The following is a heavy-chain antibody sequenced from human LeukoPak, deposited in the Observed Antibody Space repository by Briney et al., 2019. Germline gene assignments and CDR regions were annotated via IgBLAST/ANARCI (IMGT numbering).Heavy chain of an antibody. J-gene: IGHJ4*02. CDR2: ISGSGSGGST. CDR1: GFTFSSSA. D-gene: IGHD2-2*01. CDR3: AKSIVVVPAAILHFDY. Sequence: GGSLRLSCAASGFTFSSSAMSWVRQAPGKGLEWVSSISGSGSGGSTYYADSVKGRFTISRDNSKNTLYLQMNSLRAEDTAVYYCAKSIVVVPAAILHFDYWGQGTLVTVSS. V-gene: IGHV3-23*01.